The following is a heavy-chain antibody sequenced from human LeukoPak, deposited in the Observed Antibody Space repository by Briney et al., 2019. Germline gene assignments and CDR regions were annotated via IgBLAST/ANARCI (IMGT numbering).Heavy chain of an antibody. CDR2: ISGSGGST. CDR3: AKDLGYYDSSGYYWDYFDY. J-gene: IGHJ4*02. V-gene: IGHV3-23*01. Sequence: GGSLRLSCAASGFTFSSYAMSWVRQAPGKGLEWVSAISGSGGSTYYAASVKGRFTISRDNSKNTLYLQMNSLRAEDTAVYYCAKDLGYYDSSGYYWDYFDYWGQGTLVTVSS. CDR1: GFTFSSYA. D-gene: IGHD3-22*01.